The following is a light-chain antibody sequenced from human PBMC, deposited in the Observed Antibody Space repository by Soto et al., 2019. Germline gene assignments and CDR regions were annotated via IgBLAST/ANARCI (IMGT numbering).Light chain of an antibody. CDR1: QSVLYSSNNRNY. V-gene: IGKV4-1*01. CDR2: WAS. CDR3: QQDYSTLPWT. J-gene: IGKJ1*01. Sequence: DIVMTQSPDSLAVSLGERATSNCKSSQSVLYSSNNRNYLAWYQHKPGQPPKLLIYWASTRESGVPDRFSGSGAGTDLTLTISSLQAEDVAVYYCQQDYSTLPWTFGQGNKVAIK.